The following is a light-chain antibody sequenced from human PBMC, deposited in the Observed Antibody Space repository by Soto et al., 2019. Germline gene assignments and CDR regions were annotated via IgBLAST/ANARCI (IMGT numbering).Light chain of an antibody. V-gene: IGLV2-14*01. CDR2: EVS. CDR1: SSDVGSYNY. Sequence: QSVLTQPASVSGSPGQSITISCTGTSSDVGSYNYVSWYQQHPGKAPKLMIYEVSNRPSEVSDRFSGSKSDNTASLTISGLQAEDEADYYCSSYTTSGTLYVFGTGTKLTVL. CDR3: SSYTTSGTLYV. J-gene: IGLJ1*01.